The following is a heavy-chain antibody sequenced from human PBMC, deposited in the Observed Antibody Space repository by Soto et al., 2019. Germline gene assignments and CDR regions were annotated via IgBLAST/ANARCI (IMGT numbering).Heavy chain of an antibody. V-gene: IGHV3-23*01. J-gene: IGHJ6*02. D-gene: IGHD4-17*01. CDR2: ISGSGGST. CDR3: AKDPADYGDYGYYNYVMDG. CDR1: GGTCSSYA. Sequence: GGPKRLPCAAVGGTCSSYARILVSQDPGKGVEWVSAISGSGGSTYYADSVKGRFTISRDNSKNTLYLQMNSLRAEDTAVYYCAKDPADYGDYGYYNYVMDGWGQGTTVPGFS.